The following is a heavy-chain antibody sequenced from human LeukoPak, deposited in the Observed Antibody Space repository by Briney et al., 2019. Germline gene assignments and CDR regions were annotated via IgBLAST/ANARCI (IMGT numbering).Heavy chain of an antibody. V-gene: IGHV4-59*01. CDR2: IYYSGST. CDR3: ARAITMIKQRAFDI. CDR1: GGSISSYY. D-gene: IGHD3-22*01. J-gene: IGHJ3*02. Sequence: PSETLSLTCPVYGGSISSYYWSWIRQPPGKGLEWIGYIYYSGSTNYNPSLKSRVTISVDTSKNQFSLKLSSVTAADTAVYYCARAITMIKQRAFDIWGQGTMVTVSS.